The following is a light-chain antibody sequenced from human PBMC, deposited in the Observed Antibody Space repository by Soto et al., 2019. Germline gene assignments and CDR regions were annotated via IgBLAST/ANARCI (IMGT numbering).Light chain of an antibody. CDR2: KAS. V-gene: IGKV1-5*03. Sequence: DIQMTQSPSTLSGSVGDRVTITCRASQTISSWLAWYQQKPGKAPKLLIYKASTLKSGVPSRFRGSGSGTEFTLTISSLQHDDFATYYWQRYNNWPLTFGAGTKVDIK. CDR3: QRYNNWPLT. J-gene: IGKJ4*01. CDR1: QTISSW.